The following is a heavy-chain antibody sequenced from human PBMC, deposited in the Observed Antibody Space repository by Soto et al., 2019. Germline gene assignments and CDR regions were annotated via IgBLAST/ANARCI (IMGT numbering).Heavy chain of an antibody. V-gene: IGHV1-2*02. Sequence: ASVKVSCKASGYTFTGHYIHWVRQAPEQGPEWMGEIGPESGATRYAQKFQGRVTMTRDTSITTDYMELKNLSPDDTAVYYCGRGRSGQIVVFYWGQGTPVTVSS. D-gene: IGHD1-26*01. J-gene: IGHJ4*02. CDR2: IGPESGAT. CDR3: GRGRSGQIVVFY. CDR1: GYTFTGHY.